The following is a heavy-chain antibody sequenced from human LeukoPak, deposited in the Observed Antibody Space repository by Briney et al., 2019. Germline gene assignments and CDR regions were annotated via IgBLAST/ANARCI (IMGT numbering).Heavy chain of an antibody. CDR2: IYPGDSDT. CDR3: ASSRSSAYCSGGSCYEN. Sequence: GESLKISCKGSGYSFTSYWIGWVRQMPGKGLEWMGIIYPGDSDTRYSPSFQGQVTISADKSISTAYLQWSSLKASDTAMYYCASSRSSAYCSGGSCYENWGQGTLVTVSS. J-gene: IGHJ4*02. V-gene: IGHV5-51*01. D-gene: IGHD2-15*01. CDR1: GYSFTSYW.